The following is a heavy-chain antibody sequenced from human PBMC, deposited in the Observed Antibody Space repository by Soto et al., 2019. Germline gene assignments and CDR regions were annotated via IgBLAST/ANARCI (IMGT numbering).Heavy chain of an antibody. J-gene: IGHJ4*02. CDR2: ISSNGGST. Sequence: EVQLVESGGGLVQPGGSLRLSCAASGFTFSSYTMHWVRQAPGKGLEYVSAISSNGGSTYYASSMKGRFTISRDNSKNTLYLQMGSLRAEDMAVYYCARDLYTDRIAVAVCWGQGTLVTVSS. D-gene: IGHD6-19*01. CDR3: ARDLYTDRIAVAVC. CDR1: GFTFSSYT. V-gene: IGHV3-64*01.